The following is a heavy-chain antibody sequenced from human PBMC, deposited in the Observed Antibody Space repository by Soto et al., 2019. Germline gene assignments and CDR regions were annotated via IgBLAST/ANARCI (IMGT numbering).Heavy chain of an antibody. CDR1: GGSFSGYY. CDR3: ARGYYDSSGYSSCPDY. D-gene: IGHD3-22*01. V-gene: IGHV4-34*01. J-gene: IGHJ4*02. Sequence: SETLSLTCAVYGGSFSGYYWSWIRQPPAKGLEWIGEINHGGSTNYNPSLKSRVTISIDTSKNQFSLNLSSVTAADAAVYYCARGYYDSSGYSSCPDYWGQGTLVTVSS. CDR2: INHGGST.